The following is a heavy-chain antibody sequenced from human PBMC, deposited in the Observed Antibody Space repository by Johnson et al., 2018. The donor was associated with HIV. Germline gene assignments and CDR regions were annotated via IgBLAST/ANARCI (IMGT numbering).Heavy chain of an antibody. D-gene: IGHD1-1*01. CDR1: GFTFDDYA. V-gene: IGHV3-9*01. Sequence: VQLVESGGGLVQPGRSLRLSCAASGFTFDDYAMHWVRQAPGKGLEWISYISSSRSNIYYADSVKGRFTISRDNTKNSLYLQMNSLRAEDTALYYCAKANWNGDAFDIWGQGTMVTVSS. CDR2: ISSSRSNI. J-gene: IGHJ3*02. CDR3: AKANWNGDAFDI.